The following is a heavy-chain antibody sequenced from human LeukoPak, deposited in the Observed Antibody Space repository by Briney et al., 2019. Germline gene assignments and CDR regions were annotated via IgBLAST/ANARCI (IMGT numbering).Heavy chain of an antibody. V-gene: IGHV3-23*01. Sequence: GGSLRLSCVVSGFTFRNYAMSWVRQAPGKGLEWVSAISGSGYSTYHTDSVKGRFTISRDNSKNALYLQMNSLRAEDTATYYCAKEESTIQLWPARVDFWGQGTLVTVSS. CDR3: AKEESTIQLWPARVDF. D-gene: IGHD5-18*01. J-gene: IGHJ4*02. CDR2: ISGSGYST. CDR1: GFTFRNYA.